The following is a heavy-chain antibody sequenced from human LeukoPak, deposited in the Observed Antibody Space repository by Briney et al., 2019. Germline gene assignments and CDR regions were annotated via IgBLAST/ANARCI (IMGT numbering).Heavy chain of an antibody. V-gene: IGHV3-15*01. Sequence: GGSLRLSCVGSGFTLSNAWMNWVRQAPGKGLEWVGLFRSKSDGGTIDYAAPVRGRFTISRDDSKNTLYLQMNSLRAEDTAVYYCAREIGLRYPFDYWGQGTLVTVSS. CDR2: FRSKSDGGTI. CDR1: GFTLSNAW. CDR3: AREIGLRYPFDY. D-gene: IGHD4-17*01. J-gene: IGHJ4*02.